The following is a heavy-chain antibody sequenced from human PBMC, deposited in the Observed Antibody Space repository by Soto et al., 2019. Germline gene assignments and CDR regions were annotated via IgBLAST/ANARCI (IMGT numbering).Heavy chain of an antibody. V-gene: IGHV3-9*01. CDR3: ANDMGHYGGNSLDS. Sequence: EVQVVESGGSLIEVGGSLQLSCAASGFSFDAYAIHWVRQVPGQGLEWVSGVSGNGASLGYADSVKGRFTISRDSARNSVYLQMTSLRPEDTASYYCANDMGHYGGNSLDSWGQGALVTVSS. CDR2: VSGNGASL. CDR1: GFSFDAYA. J-gene: IGHJ4*02. D-gene: IGHD4-17*01.